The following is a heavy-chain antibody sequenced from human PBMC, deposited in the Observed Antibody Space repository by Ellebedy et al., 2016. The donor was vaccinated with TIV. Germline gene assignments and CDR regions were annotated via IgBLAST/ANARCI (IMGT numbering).Heavy chain of an antibody. Sequence: GESLKISXAASGFTFSNAWMTWVRQAPGKGLECLGLIKSKTDGGTTDYAAPVKGRFTISRDDSKNTLYLQMNSLKTEDTAVYYCTTDSKYSSSWYGSFDYWGQGTLVTISS. J-gene: IGHJ4*02. CDR2: IKSKTDGGTT. V-gene: IGHV3-15*01. D-gene: IGHD6-13*01. CDR1: GFTFSNAW. CDR3: TTDSKYSSSWYGSFDY.